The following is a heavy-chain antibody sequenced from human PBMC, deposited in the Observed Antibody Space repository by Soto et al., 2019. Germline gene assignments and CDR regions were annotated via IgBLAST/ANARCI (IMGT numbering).Heavy chain of an antibody. CDR3: AREGWPFDY. V-gene: IGHV3-48*04. CDR1: GFTFSSYS. CDR2: ISSSSSTI. J-gene: IGHJ4*02. Sequence: EVQLVESGGGLVQPGGSLRLSCAASGFTFSSYSMNWVRQAPGKGLEGVSYISSSSSTIYYADSVKGRFTISRDNAKNSLYLQMNSLRAEDTAVYYCAREGWPFDYWGQGTLVTVSS.